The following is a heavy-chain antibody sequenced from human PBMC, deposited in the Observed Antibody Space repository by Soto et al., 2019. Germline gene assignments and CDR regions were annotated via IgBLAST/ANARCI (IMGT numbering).Heavy chain of an antibody. Sequence: ASVKVSCKASGYTFTGYYMHWVRQAPGQGLEWLGIINPSGGSTSYAQKFQGRVTMTRDTSTSTVYMELSSLRSEDTAVYYCARVINYDSSGYYYDPLAAFYIWGQVTMVTVSS. J-gene: IGHJ3*02. CDR2: INPSGGST. D-gene: IGHD3-22*01. CDR1: GYTFTGYY. CDR3: ARVINYDSSGYYYDPLAAFYI. V-gene: IGHV1-46*01.